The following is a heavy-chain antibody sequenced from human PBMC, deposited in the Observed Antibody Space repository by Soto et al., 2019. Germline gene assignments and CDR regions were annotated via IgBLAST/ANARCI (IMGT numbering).Heavy chain of an antibody. V-gene: IGHV1-18*01. CDR2: ISAYNGNT. Sequence: QIQLVQSGAEVKKPGASEKVSCKASGNTFSSYHITWVRQAPGQGLEWMGWISAYNGNTNYAQNLQGRVTMTTDPSTSTAYMELRSLRSDDTAVYYCARDLPPVDYWGQGTLVTVSS. CDR1: GNTFSSYH. CDR3: ARDLPPVDY. J-gene: IGHJ4*02.